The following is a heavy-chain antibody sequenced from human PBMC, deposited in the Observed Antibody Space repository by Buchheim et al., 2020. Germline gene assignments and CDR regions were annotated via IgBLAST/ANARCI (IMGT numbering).Heavy chain of an antibody. Sequence: QVQLVESGGGVVQPGRSLRLSCAASGFIFSIYAMHWVRQAPGKGLEWVTVISYDGSNKYYADSVKGRFTISRDDSKNTLFLQMNSLRAEDTAVYFCAKVAVPQNSESYLDFWGQGTL. CDR2: ISYDGSNK. J-gene: IGHJ4*02. V-gene: IGHV3-30-3*01. CDR1: GFIFSIYA. D-gene: IGHD1-26*01. CDR3: AKVAVPQNSESYLDF.